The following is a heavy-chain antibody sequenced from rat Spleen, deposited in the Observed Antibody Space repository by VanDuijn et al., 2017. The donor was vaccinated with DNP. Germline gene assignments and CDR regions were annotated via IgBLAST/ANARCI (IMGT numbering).Heavy chain of an antibody. CDR1: GFTFSDYN. CDR3: AKAHDSYMGYYAMDA. V-gene: IGHV5S10*01. Sequence: EVQLVESGGGLVQPGRSLKLSCVASGFTFSDYNMAWVRQAPKKGLEWVATIIYDGSRTYYRDFVKGRFTISRDNVKSSLYLQMESLRSEDTATYYCAKAHDSYMGYYAMDAWGQGTSVTVSS. CDR2: IIYDGSRT. J-gene: IGHJ4*01. D-gene: IGHD1-2*01.